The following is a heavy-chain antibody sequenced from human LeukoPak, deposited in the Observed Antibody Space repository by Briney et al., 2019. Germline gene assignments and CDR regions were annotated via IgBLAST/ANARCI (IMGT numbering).Heavy chain of an antibody. Sequence: GGSLRLSCAASAFTFDNYGMHWVRQAPGKGLEWVAFIRYDGSNKYYADSVKGRFTISRDNSKNTLYLQMNSLRAEDTAVYYCASSQGHCSSTTCYDYWGQGTLVTVSS. V-gene: IGHV3-30*02. J-gene: IGHJ4*02. D-gene: IGHD2-2*01. CDR1: AFTFDNYG. CDR3: ASSQGHCSSTTCYDY. CDR2: IRYDGSNK.